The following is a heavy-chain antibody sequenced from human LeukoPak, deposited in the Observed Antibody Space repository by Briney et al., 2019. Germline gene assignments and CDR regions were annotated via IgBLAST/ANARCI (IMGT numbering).Heavy chain of an antibody. J-gene: IGHJ5*02. CDR2: ISSSSAYI. CDR3: AGSTRPP. V-gene: IGHV3-21*06. Sequence: PGGSLRLSCVASGFIFSDYSMDWVRQAPGKGLEWVSSISSSSAYIFYSDSVKGRFTISRDNAQSSLYLQMNSLRAEDTAVYYCAGSTRPPWGQGTLVTVSS. CDR1: GFIFSDYS. D-gene: IGHD1-1*01.